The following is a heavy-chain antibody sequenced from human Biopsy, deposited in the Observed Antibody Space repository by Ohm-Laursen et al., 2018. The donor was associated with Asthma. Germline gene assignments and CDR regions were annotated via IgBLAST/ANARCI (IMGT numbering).Heavy chain of an antibody. CDR2: IDQSGYT. CDR1: GGYLTGHY. D-gene: IGHD1-20*01. CDR3: ARAAITGIRGWFDP. J-gene: IGHJ5*02. V-gene: IGHV4-34*01. Sequence: SETLSLTCTVYGGYLTGHYWNWIRQPPGKGLEWIGEIDQSGYTNYNPSLKSRVTISADTSKNQFHLNLSSVTVADTAVYFCARAAITGIRGWFDPWGQGTLVTVSS.